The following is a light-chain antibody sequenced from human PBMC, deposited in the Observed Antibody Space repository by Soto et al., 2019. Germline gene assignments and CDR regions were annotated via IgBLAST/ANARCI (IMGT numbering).Light chain of an antibody. J-gene: IGLJ1*01. V-gene: IGLV1-40*01. CDR3: QSYDNSLTGSYV. CDR1: SSNLGAGHD. Sequence: SVLTQPPSISGAPGQRVTISCTGRSSNLGAGHDVHWYQHVSGTAPKLLISRDNNRPSGVPDRFSGSKSGTSASLAITGLQVEDEADYYCQSYDNSLTGSYVFGTGTKLTVL. CDR2: RDN.